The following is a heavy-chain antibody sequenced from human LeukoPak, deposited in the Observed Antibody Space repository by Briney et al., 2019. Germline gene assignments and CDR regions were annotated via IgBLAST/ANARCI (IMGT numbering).Heavy chain of an antibody. Sequence: ASVKVSCKASGYTFTSYYMHWVRQAPGQGLQWMGIIYPSGVSTSYAQKFQGRVTMTRDTSTSTVYMELSSLRSEDTAVYYCARIGYSKNWFDPWGQGTLVTVSS. CDR1: GYTFTSYY. D-gene: IGHD1-26*01. CDR3: ARIGYSKNWFDP. V-gene: IGHV1-46*01. J-gene: IGHJ5*02. CDR2: IYPSGVST.